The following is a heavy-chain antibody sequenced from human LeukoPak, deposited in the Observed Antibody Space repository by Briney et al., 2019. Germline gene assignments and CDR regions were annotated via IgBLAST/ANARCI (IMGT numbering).Heavy chain of an antibody. CDR2: IIPIFGTA. J-gene: IGHJ4*02. CDR3: AREGIAVAGTLGY. Sequence: ASVKVSCKASGGTFSSYAISRVRQAPGQGLEWMGGIIPIFGTANYAQKFQGRVTITADESTSTAYMELSRLRSDDTAVYYCAREGIAVAGTLGYWGQGTLVTVSS. CDR1: GGTFSSYA. D-gene: IGHD6-19*01. V-gene: IGHV1-69*13.